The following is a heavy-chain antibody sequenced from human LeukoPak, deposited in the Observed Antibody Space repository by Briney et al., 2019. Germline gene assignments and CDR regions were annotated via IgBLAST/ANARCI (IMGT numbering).Heavy chain of an antibody. D-gene: IGHD6-13*01. V-gene: IGHV3-11*05. Sequence: PGGSLRLSCAASGFTFSDYYMSWIRQAPGKGLEWVSYISSSSSYTNYADSVKGRFTISRDNAKNSLYLQMNSPRAEDTAVYYCARDAVSLAAAGTSDYWGQGTLVTVSS. CDR2: ISSSSSYT. CDR3: ARDAVSLAAAGTSDY. CDR1: GFTFSDYY. J-gene: IGHJ4*02.